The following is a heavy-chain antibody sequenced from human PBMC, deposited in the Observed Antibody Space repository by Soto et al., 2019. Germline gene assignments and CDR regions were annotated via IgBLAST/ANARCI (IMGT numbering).Heavy chain of an antibody. V-gene: IGHV4-59*01. CDR1: GDSISTFY. CDR3: ARGRTVRNYADDGSDYFYFFDY. Sequence: KPSETLSLTCTVSGDSISTFYWGWMRQSPGKELEWIGYVYYTGSTNYNPSLKSRVTISVDRSKNQFSLKLTSANAADTAVYYCARGRTVRNYADDGSDYFYFFDYWGQGTQVTVSS. D-gene: IGHD3-22*01. CDR2: VYYTGST. J-gene: IGHJ4*02.